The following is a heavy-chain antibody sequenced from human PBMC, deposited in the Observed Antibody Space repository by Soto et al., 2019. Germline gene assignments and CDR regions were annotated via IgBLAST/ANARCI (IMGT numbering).Heavy chain of an antibody. Sequence: SETLSLTCTVSGGSISSSSYYWGWIRQPPGKGLEWIGSIYYSGSTYYNPSLKSRVTISVDTSKNQFSLKLSSVTAADTAVYYCARQGYSSSCFYYYYYGMDVWGQGTTVTVSS. CDR3: ARQGYSSSCFYYYYYGMDV. CDR1: GGSISSSSYY. D-gene: IGHD6-13*01. V-gene: IGHV4-39*01. CDR2: IYYSGST. J-gene: IGHJ6*02.